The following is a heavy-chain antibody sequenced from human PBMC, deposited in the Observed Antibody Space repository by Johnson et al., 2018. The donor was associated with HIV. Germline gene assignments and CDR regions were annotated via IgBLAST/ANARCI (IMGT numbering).Heavy chain of an antibody. CDR3: AKDRHYTTFNAFDI. J-gene: IGHJ3*02. Sequence: QVQLVESGGGVVQPGRSLRLSCAASGFTFSNYPMHWVRQAPGKGLEWVAVISYDGSKKYYADSVKGRFTISRDNSKNTMYLQMNSLTGEDTAVYYCAKDRHYTTFNAFDIWGQGTTVTVSS. V-gene: IGHV3-30*04. CDR2: ISYDGSKK. CDR1: GFTFSNYP. D-gene: IGHD4-11*01.